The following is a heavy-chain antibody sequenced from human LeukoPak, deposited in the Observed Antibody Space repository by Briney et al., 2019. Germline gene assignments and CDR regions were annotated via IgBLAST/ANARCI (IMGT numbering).Heavy chain of an antibody. CDR3: VSQGXHGKIVGTTXSYFYMXV. CDR2: INHSGST. V-gene: IGHV4-34*01. J-gene: IGHJ6*03. Sequence: SETLSLTCAVYGGSFSGYYWSWIRRPPGKGLEWIEEINHSGSTNYNPSLKSRVTISVDTSKNQFSLKLSSVTAADTAFYYCVSQGXHGKIVGTTXSYFYMXVWGKGTTXXXXS. CDR1: GGSFSGYY. D-gene: IGHD1-26*01.